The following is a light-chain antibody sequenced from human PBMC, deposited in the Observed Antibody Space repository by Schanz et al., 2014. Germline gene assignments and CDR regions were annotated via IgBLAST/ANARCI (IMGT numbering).Light chain of an antibody. Sequence: EIVLTQSPGTLSLSPGERATLSCKASQSISGYDLAWYQQKPGQAPRLLIYGASSRATGIPDRFSGSGSGTDFTLTISSLEPEDFAVYYCQQRSNWPPAVTFGGGTKVEIK. CDR2: GAS. J-gene: IGKJ4*01. CDR1: QSISGYD. CDR3: QQRSNWPPAVT. V-gene: IGKV3D-20*02.